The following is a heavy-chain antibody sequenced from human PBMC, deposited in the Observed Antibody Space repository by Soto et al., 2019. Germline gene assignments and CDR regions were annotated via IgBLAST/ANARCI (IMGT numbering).Heavy chain of an antibody. J-gene: IGHJ4*02. D-gene: IGHD5-12*01. V-gene: IGHV1-69*13. CDR2: IIPIFGTA. Sequence: SVKVSCKASGGTFSSYAISWVRQAPGQGLEWMGGIIPIFGTANYAQKFQGRVTITADESTSTAYMELSSLRSEDTAVYYCARDFAGHRGGYNSHYFDYWGQGTLVTVSS. CDR3: ARDFAGHRGGYNSHYFDY. CDR1: GGTFSSYA.